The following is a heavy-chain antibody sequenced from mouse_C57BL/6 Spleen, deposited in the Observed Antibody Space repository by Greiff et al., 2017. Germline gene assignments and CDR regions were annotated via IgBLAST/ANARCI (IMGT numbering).Heavy chain of an antibody. CDR2: FYPGSGSI. Sequence: VKVVESGAELVKPGASVKLSCKASGYTFTEYTIHWVKQRSGQGLEWIGWFYPGSGSIKYNEKFKDKATLTADKSSSTVYMELSRLTSEDSAVYFCARHEEGYYYFDYWGQGTTLTVSS. CDR3: ARHEEGYYYFDY. V-gene: IGHV1-62-2*01. D-gene: IGHD1-1*01. J-gene: IGHJ2*01. CDR1: GYTFTEYT.